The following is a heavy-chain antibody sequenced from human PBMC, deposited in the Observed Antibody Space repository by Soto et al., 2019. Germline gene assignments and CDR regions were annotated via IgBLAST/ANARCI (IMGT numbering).Heavy chain of an antibody. CDR3: ARRYCSGGSCHFDY. D-gene: IGHD2-15*01. J-gene: IGHJ4*02. CDR2: IYYSGST. V-gene: IGHV4-59*01. CDR1: GGSISSYY. Sequence: SETLSLTCTFSGGSISSYYWSWIRQPPGQGLEWIGYIYYSGSTNYNPSLKSRVTISVDTSKNQFSLKLSSVTAADTAVYYCARRYCSGGSCHFDYWGQGTLVTVS.